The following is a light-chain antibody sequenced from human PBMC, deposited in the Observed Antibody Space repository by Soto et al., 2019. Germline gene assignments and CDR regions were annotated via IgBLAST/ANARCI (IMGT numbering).Light chain of an antibody. CDR1: QSVSND. Sequence: EIVMTQSPATLSVSPGDRATLSCRASQSVSNDLAWYVQKPGQAPRLLIYSASARATGTPARFSGSGSGTEFTLTISSLQSEDFAVYYCQQYNNWPPATFGQGTKVEFK. CDR2: SAS. CDR3: QQYNNWPPAT. J-gene: IGKJ1*01. V-gene: IGKV3-15*01.